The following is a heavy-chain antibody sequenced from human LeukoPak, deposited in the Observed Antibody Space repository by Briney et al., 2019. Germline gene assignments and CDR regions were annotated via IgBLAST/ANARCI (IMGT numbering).Heavy chain of an antibody. CDR2: ISGTDSYL. CDR3: ARVAYYRVTADQITDAFDV. J-gene: IGHJ3*01. CDR1: GFTFSRYA. D-gene: IGHD2-21*02. V-gene: IGHV3-23*01. Sequence: GGSLRLSCVASGFTFSRYAMSWVRQAPGKRLEWVSTISGTDSYLYYADSVKGRFTISRDNSRSTLYLQMNSLRAEDTAVYFCARVAYYRVTADQITDAFDVWGHGTVVTVSS.